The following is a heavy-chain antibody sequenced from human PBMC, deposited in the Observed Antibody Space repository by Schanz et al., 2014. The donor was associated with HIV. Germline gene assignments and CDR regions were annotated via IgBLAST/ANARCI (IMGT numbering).Heavy chain of an antibody. J-gene: IGHJ4*02. V-gene: IGHV4-34*02. CDR3: ARAKWPPRNRHFDF. CDR2: VNHSGDA. Sequence: QVQLQQWGAGLLKPSETLSLTCAVYGSSVTYFYWSWIRQSPGKGLEGIAEVNHSGDANHNPSLKRRVTITVDTSKNQSSLKLDSVTAADTAVYYCARAKWPPRNRHFDFWGQGNLVTVS. CDR1: GSSVTYFY. D-gene: IGHD5-12*01.